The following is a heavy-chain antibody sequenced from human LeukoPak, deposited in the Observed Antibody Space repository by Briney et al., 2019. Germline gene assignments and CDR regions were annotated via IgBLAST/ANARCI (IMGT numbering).Heavy chain of an antibody. D-gene: IGHD5-18*01. Sequence: GRSLRLSCAASGFTFSSYGMHWVRQAPGKGLEWVAVISYDGSNKYYADSVKGRFTISRDNSKNTLYLQMNSLRAEDTAVYYCAKDQADTAMVMGYYYYYMDVWGKGTTVTISS. V-gene: IGHV3-30*18. J-gene: IGHJ6*03. CDR3: AKDQADTAMVMGYYYYYMDV. CDR2: ISYDGSNK. CDR1: GFTFSSYG.